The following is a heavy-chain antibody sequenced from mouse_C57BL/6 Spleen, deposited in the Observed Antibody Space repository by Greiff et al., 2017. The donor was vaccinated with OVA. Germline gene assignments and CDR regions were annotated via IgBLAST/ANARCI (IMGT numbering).Heavy chain of an antibody. CDR3: ARNDGSSYIWYFDV. V-gene: IGHV2-2*01. D-gene: IGHD1-1*01. J-gene: IGHJ1*03. Sequence: VQLQQSGPGLVQPSQSLSITCTVSGFSLTSYGVHWVRQSPGKGLEWLGVIWSGGSTDYNAAFISRLSISKDNSKSQVFFKMNSLQADDTSIYYCARNDGSSYIWYFDVWGTGTTVTVSS. CDR2: IWSGGST. CDR1: GFSLTSYG.